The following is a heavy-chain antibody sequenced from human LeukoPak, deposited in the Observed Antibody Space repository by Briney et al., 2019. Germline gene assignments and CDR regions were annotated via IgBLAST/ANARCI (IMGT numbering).Heavy chain of an antibody. CDR2: ISYDGSNK. D-gene: IGHD2-15*01. CDR1: GFILSDYN. Sequence: GGSLRLSCAASGFILSDYNMHWVRQAPGKGLGWVAVISYDGSNKYYADSVKGRFTISRDNPKNTLYLQMNSLRAEDTAVYYCARDQTGFCSGSSCLGSTFDYWGQGTLVTVSS. J-gene: IGHJ4*02. CDR3: ARDQTGFCSGSSCLGSTFDY. V-gene: IGHV3-30*04.